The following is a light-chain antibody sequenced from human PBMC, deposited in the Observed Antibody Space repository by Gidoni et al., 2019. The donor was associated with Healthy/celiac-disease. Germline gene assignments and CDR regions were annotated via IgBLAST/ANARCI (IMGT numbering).Light chain of an antibody. CDR2: LAS. CDR3: HQYNSYSRTWT. V-gene: IGKV1-5*03. Sequence: DMRMTQSPSTLSASVGDRVIITCRASQSISSWLAWYQQKPGKAPKLLIYLASSVESGGPSRFSGSGSGTEFTLTISSLQPDEFATYYCHQYNSYSRTWTFGQGTKVEIK. CDR1: QSISSW. J-gene: IGKJ1*01.